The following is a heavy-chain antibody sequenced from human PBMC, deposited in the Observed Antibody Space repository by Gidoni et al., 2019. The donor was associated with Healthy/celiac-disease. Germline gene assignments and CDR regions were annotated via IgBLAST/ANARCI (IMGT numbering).Heavy chain of an antibody. CDR2: IYYSGST. CDR1: GGSISSYY. Sequence: QVQLQASGPGLVKPSETLSLTCTVSGGSISSYYWSWIRQPPGKGLEWIGYIYYSGSTNYNPSLKSRVTISVDTSKNQFSLKLSSVTAADTAVYYCARYYYDSSGYYYFDYWGQGTLVTVSS. V-gene: IGHV4-59*08. D-gene: IGHD3-22*01. CDR3: ARYYYDSSGYYYFDY. J-gene: IGHJ4*02.